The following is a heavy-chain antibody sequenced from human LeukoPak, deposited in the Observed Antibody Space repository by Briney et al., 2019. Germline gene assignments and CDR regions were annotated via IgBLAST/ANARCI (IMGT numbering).Heavy chain of an antibody. V-gene: IGHV1-2*02. D-gene: IGHD3-3*01. Sequence: GASVKVSCKASGYTFTGYYMHGVRQAPGQELEWMGWINPNSGGTNYAQKFQGRVTMTRDTSISTAYMELSRLRSDDTAVYYCARDRLDFWSGYLSAYYYGMDVWGQGTTVTVSS. CDR3: ARDRLDFWSGYLSAYYYGMDV. CDR2: INPNSGGT. J-gene: IGHJ6*02. CDR1: GYTFTGYY.